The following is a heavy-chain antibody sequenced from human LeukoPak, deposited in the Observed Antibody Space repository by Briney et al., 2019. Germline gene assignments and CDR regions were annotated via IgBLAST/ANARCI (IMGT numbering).Heavy chain of an antibody. CDR3: ARGAYCGGDCYYYFDY. D-gene: IGHD2-21*02. CDR2: ISGDGSDT. CDR1: GFTFDNYA. J-gene: IGHJ4*02. V-gene: IGHV3-43*02. Sequence: GGSLRLSCAASGFTFDNYAMHWVRLAPGQGLEWVSLISGDGSDTNYADSVKGRFTISRDNSENSLYLQMNGLRAEDTALYYCARGAYCGGDCYYYFDYWGQGTLVTVSS.